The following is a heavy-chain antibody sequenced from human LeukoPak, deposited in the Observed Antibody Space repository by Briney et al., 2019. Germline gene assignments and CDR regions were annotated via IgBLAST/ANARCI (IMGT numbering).Heavy chain of an antibody. CDR3: ASVVVVAASLNY. D-gene: IGHD2-15*01. V-gene: IGHV3-11*01. CDR2: ISSSGSTI. CDR1: GFTFSDYY. J-gene: IGHJ4*02. Sequence: GGSLRLSCAASGFTFSDYYMSWIRQAPGKGLEWVSYISSSGSTIYYADSVKGRFTISRDNAKNSLYLQMNSLRAEDTAVYYCASVVVVAASLNYWGQGTLVTVSS.